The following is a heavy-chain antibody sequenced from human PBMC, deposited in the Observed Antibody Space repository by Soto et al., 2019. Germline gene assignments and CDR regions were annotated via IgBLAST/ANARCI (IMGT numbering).Heavy chain of an antibody. V-gene: IGHV4-39*01. CDR3: ASGYSSGQYYYYCYGMAL. CDR2: IYYSVIT. J-gene: IGHJ6*01. Sequence: PSETLSLTCTVSCGSISSSIYYCGWIRQPPGKGLELIGSIYYSVITYYNPSLKSRVTISVHTSKNQFSLKLSSVTAAETAVYYCASGYSSGQYYYYCYGMALWGQGTTVTPSS. CDR1: CGSISSSIYY. D-gene: IGHD6-19*01.